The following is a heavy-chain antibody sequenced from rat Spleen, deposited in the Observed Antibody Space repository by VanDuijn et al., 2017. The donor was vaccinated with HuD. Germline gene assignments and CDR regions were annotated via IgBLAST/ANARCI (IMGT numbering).Heavy chain of an antibody. J-gene: IGHJ2*01. V-gene: IGHV5S13*01. D-gene: IGHD1-11*01. CDR3: ARVRSYFDY. CDR2: INVGGDIT. CDR1: KFTFSNDA. Sequence: EVQLVESGGTLVQPGRSLKLSCEASKFTFSNDAMAWVRQAPTKGLEWVASINVGGDITYYRDSVKGRFTISRDNAQNTLYLQMSKLGSEDTAIYYCARVRSYFDYWGQGVMVTVSS.